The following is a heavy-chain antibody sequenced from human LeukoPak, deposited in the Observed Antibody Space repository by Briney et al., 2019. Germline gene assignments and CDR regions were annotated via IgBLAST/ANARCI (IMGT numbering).Heavy chain of an antibody. D-gene: IGHD2-2*01. CDR1: GFTFGDYA. CDR3: TRDIPPYCSSTSCLVF. CDR2: IRSKAYGGTT. Sequence: GGSLRPSCTASGFTFGDYAMSWVRQAPGKGLEWVGFIRSKAYGGTTEYAASVKGRFTISRDDSKSIAYLQMNSLKTEDTAVYYCTRDIPPYCSSTSCLVFWGQGTLVTVSS. V-gene: IGHV3-49*04. J-gene: IGHJ4*02.